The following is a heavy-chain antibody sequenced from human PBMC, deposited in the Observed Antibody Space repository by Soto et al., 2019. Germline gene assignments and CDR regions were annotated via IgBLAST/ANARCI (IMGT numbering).Heavy chain of an antibody. Sequence: GASVKVSCKASGYTFTSYYMHWVRQAPGQGLEWMGIINPSGGSTSYAQKFQGRVTMTRDTSTSTVYMELSSLRSEDTAVYYCARDPVGSIAVAGTRNNWFDAWGQGTMVTVYS. CDR2: INPSGGST. CDR3: ARDPVGSIAVAGTRNNWFDA. CDR1: GYTFTSYY. D-gene: IGHD6-19*01. J-gene: IGHJ5*02. V-gene: IGHV1-46*01.